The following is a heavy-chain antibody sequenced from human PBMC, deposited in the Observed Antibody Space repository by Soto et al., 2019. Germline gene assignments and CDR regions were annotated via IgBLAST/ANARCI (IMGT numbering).Heavy chain of an antibody. CDR3: ARDSSSWVPQYYFDY. CDR1: GFTFSSYG. V-gene: IGHV3-33*01. J-gene: IGHJ4*02. CDR2: IWYDGSNK. Sequence: AGGSLRLSCAASGFTFSSYGMHWVRQAPGKGLEWVAVIWYDGSNKYYADSVKGRFTISRDNSKNTLYLQMNSLRAEDTAVYYCARDSSSWVPQYYFDYWGQGTLVTVSS. D-gene: IGHD6-13*01.